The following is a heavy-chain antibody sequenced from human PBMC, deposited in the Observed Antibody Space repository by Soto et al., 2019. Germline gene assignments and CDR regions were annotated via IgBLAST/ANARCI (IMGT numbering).Heavy chain of an antibody. Sequence: NPGGSLRLSCAASGFTFSRYSMNWVRQAPGKGLEWVSSISSTTNYIYYADSMKGRFTVSRDNAKNSVYLDMNSLSAEGTAVYYCARESEDLTSNFDYWGQGTLVTVSS. CDR1: GFTFSRYS. CDR2: ISSTTNYI. J-gene: IGHJ4*02. CDR3: ARESEDLTSNFDY. V-gene: IGHV3-21*01.